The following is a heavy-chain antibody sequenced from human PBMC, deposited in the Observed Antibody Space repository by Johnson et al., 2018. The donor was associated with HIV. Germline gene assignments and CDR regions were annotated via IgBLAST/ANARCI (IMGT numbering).Heavy chain of an antibody. CDR1: GFTFSSFD. J-gene: IGHJ3*02. V-gene: IGHV3-30-3*01. Sequence: QVQLVESGGGVVQPGRSLRLSCAASGFTFSSFDMHWVRQAPGKGLEWVALISYDGSNKYYAYSVKGRFTISRHNSKTTLYLQMNSLRAEDTAVYYCASVYYDILTGYYYDALDIWGRGTMVTVSS. CDR2: ISYDGSNK. CDR3: ASVYYDILTGYYYDALDI. D-gene: IGHD3-9*01.